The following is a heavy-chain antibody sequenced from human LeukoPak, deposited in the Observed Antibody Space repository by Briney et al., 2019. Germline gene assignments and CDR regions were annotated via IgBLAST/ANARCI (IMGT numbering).Heavy chain of an antibody. CDR2: IPYDGSNK. D-gene: IGHD5-18*01. J-gene: IGHJ4*02. CDR1: GFTFSSYA. V-gene: IGHV3-30-3*01. Sequence: GGSLRLSCAASGFTFSSYAMHWVRQAPGKGLEWVAVIPYDGSNKYYADSVKGRFTISRDSSKNTLYLQMNSLRAEDTAVYYCARDGYSYAIDYWGQGTLVTVSP. CDR3: ARDGYSYAIDY.